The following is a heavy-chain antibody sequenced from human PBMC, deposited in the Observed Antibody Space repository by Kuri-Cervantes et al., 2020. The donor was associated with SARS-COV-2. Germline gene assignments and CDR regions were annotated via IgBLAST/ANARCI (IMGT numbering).Heavy chain of an antibody. CDR3: ATPGSGIVVVTPFVV. CDR2: ISSSSSYT. Sequence: GGSLRLSCAASGFTFSDYYMSWIRQAPGKGLEWVSYISSSSSYTNYADSVKGRFTISRDNSKNTLYLQMNSLRPDDTALYYCATPGSGIVVVTPFVVWGQGTLVTVSS. D-gene: IGHD2-21*02. J-gene: IGHJ4*02. CDR1: GFTFSDYY. V-gene: IGHV3-11*06.